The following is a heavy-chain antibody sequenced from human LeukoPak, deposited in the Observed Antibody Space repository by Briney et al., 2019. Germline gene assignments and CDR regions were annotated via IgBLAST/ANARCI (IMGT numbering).Heavy chain of an antibody. D-gene: IGHD1-14*01. CDR1: GFTFRNYW. CDR2: INDDGTFT. CDR3: ARDRGRNCFDY. V-gene: IGHV3-74*01. J-gene: IGHJ4*02. Sequence: GGSLRLSCAASGFTFRNYWMHCVRQVPGKGLVWVSRINDDGTFTNYADYVKGRFTISRDNAKNTLYLQMNSLRAEDTAVYYCARDRGRNCFDYWGQGTLVSVSS.